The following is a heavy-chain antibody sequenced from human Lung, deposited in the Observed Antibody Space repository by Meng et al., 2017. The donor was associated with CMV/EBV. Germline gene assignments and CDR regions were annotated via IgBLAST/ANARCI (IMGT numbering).Heavy chain of an antibody. D-gene: IGHD3-22*01. CDR2: IRYDGSNK. Sequence: GESLKISCAASGFTFSSYGMHWVRQAPGKGLEWVAFIRYDGSNKYYADSVKGRFTISRDNSKNTLYLQMNSLRAEDTAVYYCGKGGDYDSSGDYWGQGTLVTVSS. J-gene: IGHJ4*02. V-gene: IGHV3-30*02. CDR3: GKGGDYDSSGDY. CDR1: GFTFSSYG.